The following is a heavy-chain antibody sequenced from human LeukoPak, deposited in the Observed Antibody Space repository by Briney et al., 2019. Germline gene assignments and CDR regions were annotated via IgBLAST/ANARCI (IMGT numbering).Heavy chain of an antibody. J-gene: IGHJ2*01. V-gene: IGHV3-23*01. CDR1: GITFSSYG. CDR3: AKEVAYSDYILGWYFDL. CDR2: ISGSGGST. D-gene: IGHD4-11*01. Sequence: GGTLRLSCAVSGITFSSYGMSWVRQAPGKGLEWVSAISGSGGSTDYADSVKGRFTISRDNSKNTLYLQMNSLRAEDTAVYYCAKEVAYSDYILGWYFDLWGRGTLVTVSS.